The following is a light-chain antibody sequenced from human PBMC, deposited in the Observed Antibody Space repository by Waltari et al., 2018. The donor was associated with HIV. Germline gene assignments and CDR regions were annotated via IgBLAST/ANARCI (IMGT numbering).Light chain of an antibody. V-gene: IGKV4-1*01. Sequence: DIIMTKSTESLAGSLGGTDNITCKSRGSVFYDSNDKKYITWYQQKSGQPPKVLIYCPSVRESGVPDRFSGSESGTDFTLTISNLQAEDVSIYYRHQYYTTSWTFGRGTRVEIK. CDR2: CPS. CDR1: GSVFYDSNDKKY. J-gene: IGKJ1*01. CDR3: HQYYTTSWT.